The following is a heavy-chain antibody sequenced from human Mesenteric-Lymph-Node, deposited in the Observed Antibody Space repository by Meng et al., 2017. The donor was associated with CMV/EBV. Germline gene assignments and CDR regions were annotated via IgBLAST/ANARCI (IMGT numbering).Heavy chain of an antibody. D-gene: IGHD3-16*01. CDR2: INIVEDKT. V-gene: IGHV1-3*04. Sequence: QVQLGQSGAGVKKPGASVKVSCKAAGYTFSSYAMHWVRQAHGQRLEWMGWINIVEDKTRTSQNFQGRVTLTRDTSANTAYMELCSLRSDDTAVYYCARTKNWGFDYWGQGTLVTVSS. CDR3: ARTKNWGFDY. J-gene: IGHJ4*02. CDR1: GYTFSSYA.